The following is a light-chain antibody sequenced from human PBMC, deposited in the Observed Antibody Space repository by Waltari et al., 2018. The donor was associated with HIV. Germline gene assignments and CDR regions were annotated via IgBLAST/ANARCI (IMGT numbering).Light chain of an antibody. Sequence: EIVMTQSPPTLSVSPGQRVTLSRRASQSISAKVAWYQQRPGQAPRLLIYEVGTRPTGIPARFSGSGSGTEFTLTISSLQSEDFATYFCQQYDSGPRGITFGQGTMLEIK. CDR3: QQYDSGPRGIT. CDR1: QSISAK. V-gene: IGKV3-15*01. J-gene: IGKJ2*01. CDR2: EVG.